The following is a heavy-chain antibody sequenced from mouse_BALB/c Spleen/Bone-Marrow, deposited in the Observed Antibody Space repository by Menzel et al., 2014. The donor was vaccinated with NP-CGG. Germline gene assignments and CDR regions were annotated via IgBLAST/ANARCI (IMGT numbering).Heavy chain of an antibody. V-gene: IGHV2-6-7*01. Sequence: VQLEESGPGLVAPSQSLTITCTVSGFSLTGYGVNWVRQPPGKGLEWLGMICVDGNTDYNSAIKSRLSISKDNSKSQVFLKMNGLQTDDTARYYCARERGHYAMDYWGQGTSVTVSS. CDR1: GFSLTGYG. J-gene: IGHJ4*01. CDR2: ICVDGNT. CDR3: ARERGHYAMDY. D-gene: IGHD3-3*01.